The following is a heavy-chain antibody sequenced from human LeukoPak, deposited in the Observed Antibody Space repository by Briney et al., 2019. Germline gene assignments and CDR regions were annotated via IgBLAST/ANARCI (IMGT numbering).Heavy chain of an antibody. D-gene: IGHD6-19*01. CDR3: ARDSDSSGWYALDV. Sequence: GGSLRRSCAASGFTFSSYSMNWVRQAPGKGLEWVSSISSSSSYIYYADSVKGRFTISRDNAKNSLYLQMNSLRAEDTAVYYCARDSDSSGWYALDVWGQGTTVTVSS. CDR1: GFTFSSYS. V-gene: IGHV3-21*01. CDR2: ISSSSSYI. J-gene: IGHJ6*02.